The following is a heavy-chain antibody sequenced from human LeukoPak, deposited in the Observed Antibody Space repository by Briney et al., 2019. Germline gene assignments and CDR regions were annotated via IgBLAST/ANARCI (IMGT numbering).Heavy chain of an antibody. J-gene: IGHJ6*03. D-gene: IGHD3-9*01. CDR3: AKAFLGLTGKSPYYYYYMDV. CDR1: GFTFSSYA. Sequence: GGSLRLSCAASGFTFSSYAMSWVRQAPGKGLEWVSAISGSGGSTYYADSVKGRFTISRDNSKNTLYLHMNSLRAEDTAVYYCAKAFLGLTGKSPYYYYYMDVWGKGTTVTVSS. V-gene: IGHV3-23*01. CDR2: ISGSGGST.